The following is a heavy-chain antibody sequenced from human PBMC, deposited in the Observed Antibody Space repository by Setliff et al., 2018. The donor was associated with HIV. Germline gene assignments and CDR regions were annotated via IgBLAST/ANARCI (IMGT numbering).Heavy chain of an antibody. CDR2: INPGDSTI. CDR3: IRRRRAPGTADLESY. Sequence: PGESLKISCKTSGYNFATYYIVWVRQMPGKGLEWMGRINPGDSTIRYGPSFQGQVTISADRSITTAYLQWSSLTASDTATYYCIRRRRAPGTADLESYWGQGTLVTVSS. CDR1: GYNFATYY. V-gene: IGHV5-51*01. J-gene: IGHJ4*02. D-gene: IGHD2-21*02.